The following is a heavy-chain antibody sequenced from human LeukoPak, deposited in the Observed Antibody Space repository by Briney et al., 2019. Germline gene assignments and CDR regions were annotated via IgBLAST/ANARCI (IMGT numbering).Heavy chain of an antibody. CDR2: MNPNSGST. Sequence: ASVKVSCKASGYTFTSYDINWVRQATGQGLEWMGWMNPNSGSTGYAQKFQSRVTITRNTSISTAYMELSGLRSEDTAVYYCARGRSTGYPYYFEYWGQGTLVTVSS. J-gene: IGHJ4*02. V-gene: IGHV1-8*03. D-gene: IGHD5-12*01. CDR3: ARGRSTGYPYYFEY. CDR1: GYTFTSYD.